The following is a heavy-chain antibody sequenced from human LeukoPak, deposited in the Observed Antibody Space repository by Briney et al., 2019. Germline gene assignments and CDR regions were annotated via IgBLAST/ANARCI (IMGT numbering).Heavy chain of an antibody. D-gene: IGHD6-13*01. CDR1: GFTFSSYG. J-gene: IGHJ6*02. V-gene: IGHV3-33*01. CDR2: IWYDGSNK. CDR3: ARITQQLYYYYGMDV. Sequence: GGSLRLSCAASGFTFSSYGMHWVRQAPGKGLEWVAAIWYDGSNKYYADSVKGRFTISRDNSKNTLYLQMNSLRAEDTAVYYCARITQQLYYYYGMDVWGQGTTGTVSS.